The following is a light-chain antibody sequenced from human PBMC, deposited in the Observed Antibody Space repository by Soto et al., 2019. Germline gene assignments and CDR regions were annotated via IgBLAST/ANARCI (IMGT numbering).Light chain of an antibody. Sequence: EIVLTQSPGTLSLSPGERATLSCRASQSVSSSYLAWYQQKPGQAPRLLIYGASSRATGIPDRFSGSGSGTAFTLTISRLEPEDFAVYYCHQYGSSPLTFGPGTKVDIK. J-gene: IGKJ3*01. CDR1: QSVSSSY. CDR3: HQYGSSPLT. CDR2: GAS. V-gene: IGKV3-20*01.